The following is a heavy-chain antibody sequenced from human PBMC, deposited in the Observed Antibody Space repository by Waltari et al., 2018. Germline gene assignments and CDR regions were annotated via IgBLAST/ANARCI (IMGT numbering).Heavy chain of an antibody. Sequence: QVQLVQSGAEVKKPGSSVKVSCKASGGNFSSYAISWVRQAPGQGLEWMGGIIPIFGTANYAQKFQGRVTMTADASTSTAYLELRSLRSDDTAVYYCARALREGYNKYFDLWGQGTLVAVSS. J-gene: IGHJ4*02. CDR1: GGNFSSYA. CDR3: ARALREGYNKYFDL. CDR2: IIPIFGTA. V-gene: IGHV1-69*12. D-gene: IGHD1-1*01.